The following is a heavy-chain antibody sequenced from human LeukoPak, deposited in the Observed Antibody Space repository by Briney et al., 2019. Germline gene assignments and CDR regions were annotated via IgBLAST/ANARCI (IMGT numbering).Heavy chain of an antibody. V-gene: IGHV1-18*01. CDR1: GYTFTSYG. CDR3: ARNTPLLWFGELFPDPGDGDFDY. CDR2: ISAYNGNT. J-gene: IGHJ4*02. Sequence: ASVKVSCKASGYTFTSYGISWVRQAPGEGLEWMGWISAYNGNTNYAQKRQGRVTMTTDTSPSTAYTGLRSLRSDDTAVYYCARNTPLLWFGELFPDPGDGDFDYWGQGTLVTVSS. D-gene: IGHD3-10*01.